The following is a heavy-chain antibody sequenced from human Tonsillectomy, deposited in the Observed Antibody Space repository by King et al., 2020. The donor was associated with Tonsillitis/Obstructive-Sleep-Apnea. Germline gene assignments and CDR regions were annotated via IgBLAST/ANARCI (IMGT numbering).Heavy chain of an antibody. Sequence: VQLVQSGAEVKKPGASVKVSYKTSGYTFTAYYMHWVRQAPGQGLEWMGWINPKSGGTNCAQRFQGRVTMTRDTSISTAYMELSRLRSDDTAVYYCAKEVVPATIGTVWFDPWGQGTLVTVSS. J-gene: IGHJ5*02. CDR3: AKEVVPATIGTVWFDP. CDR2: INPKSGGT. D-gene: IGHD2-2*01. CDR1: GYTFTAYY. V-gene: IGHV1-2*02.